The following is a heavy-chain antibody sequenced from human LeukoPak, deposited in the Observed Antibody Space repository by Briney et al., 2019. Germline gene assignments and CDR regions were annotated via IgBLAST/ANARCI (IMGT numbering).Heavy chain of an antibody. J-gene: IGHJ4*02. CDR1: GFTFSTYN. CDR3: ARNPAGIGDY. CDR2: ISSGSTII. V-gene: IGHV3-48*02. Sequence: GGSLRLSCAASGFTFSTYNMNWVRQAPGKGLEWVSFISSGSTIIYYADSVKGRFTVSRDNAENSLYLQMNSLRDEDTAVYYCARNPAGIGDYWGQGSLVTVSS. D-gene: IGHD1-26*01.